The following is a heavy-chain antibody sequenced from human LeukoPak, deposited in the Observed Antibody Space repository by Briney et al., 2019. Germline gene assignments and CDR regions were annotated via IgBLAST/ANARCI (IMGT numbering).Heavy chain of an antibody. J-gene: IGHJ3*02. V-gene: IGHV3-7*01. CDR1: GFTFSSYW. CDR3: ARDYYDSSGYYYLDAFDI. CDR2: IKQDGSEK. Sequence: PGGSLRLSRAASGFTFSSYWMSWVRQAPGKGLEWVANIKQDGSEKYYVDSVKGRFTISRDNAKNSLYLQMNSLRAEDTAVYYCARDYYDSSGYYYLDAFDIWGQGTMVTVSS. D-gene: IGHD3-22*01.